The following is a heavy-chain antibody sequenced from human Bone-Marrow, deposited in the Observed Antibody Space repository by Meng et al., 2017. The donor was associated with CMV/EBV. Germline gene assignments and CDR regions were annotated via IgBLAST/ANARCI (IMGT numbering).Heavy chain of an antibody. J-gene: IGHJ4*02. Sequence: GGSLRLSCAATGFNFDDYGMSWVRQGPGKGLEWVSGINWNGGHTDYTDSVKGRFNISRDNAKNSLYLQMNSLRAEDTAVYYCARGIGQQLGLPLDYWGQGTVVTVSS. CDR2: INWNGGHT. CDR1: GFNFDDYG. CDR3: ARGIGQQLGLPLDY. D-gene: IGHD6-13*01. V-gene: IGHV3-20*04.